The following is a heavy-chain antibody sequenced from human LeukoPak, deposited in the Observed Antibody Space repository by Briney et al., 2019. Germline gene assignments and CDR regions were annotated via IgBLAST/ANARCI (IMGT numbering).Heavy chain of an antibody. J-gene: IGHJ4*02. CDR2: ISAYNGNT. CDR1: GYTFTSYG. D-gene: IGHD6-19*01. CDR3: ARAGYSSGWSNNDY. Sequence: ASVKVSCKASGYTFTSYGSSWGRHAPGQGLEWMGWISAYNGNTNYAQKLQGRVTMTTDTSTSTAYMELRSLRSDDTAVYYCARAGYSSGWSNNDYWGQGTLVTVSS. V-gene: IGHV1-18*01.